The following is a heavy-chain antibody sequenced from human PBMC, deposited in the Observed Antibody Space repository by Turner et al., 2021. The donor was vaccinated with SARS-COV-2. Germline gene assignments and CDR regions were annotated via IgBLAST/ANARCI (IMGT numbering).Heavy chain of an antibody. CDR3: ARGTYYYDSSVYSGTNWFDP. CDR1: GFTFSSYT. D-gene: IGHD3-22*01. J-gene: IGHJ5*02. Sequence: EVQLVESGGGLVKPGGSLRLSCAASGFTFSSYTMYWVRQAPGKGLGWFSSISSSSSYIYYADSVKGRFTISRDNAKNSLYLQMNSLRAEDTAVYYCARGTYYYDSSVYSGTNWFDPWGQGTLVTVSS. CDR2: ISSSSSYI. V-gene: IGHV3-21*01.